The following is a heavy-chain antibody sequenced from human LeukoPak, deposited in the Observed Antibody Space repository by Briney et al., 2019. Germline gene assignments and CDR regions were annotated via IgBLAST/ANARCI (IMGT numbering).Heavy chain of an antibody. CDR2: INSDGSST. CDR3: ARGYYDFWSGYLDY. D-gene: IGHD3-3*01. V-gene: IGHV3-74*01. Sequence: GGSLRLSCAASGFNFGNSAMTWVRQAPGKGLEWVSGINSDGSSTSYADSVKGRFTISRDNAKNTLYLQMNSLGAEDTAVYYCARGYYDFWSGYLDYWGQGTLVTVSS. CDR1: GFNFGNSA. J-gene: IGHJ4*02.